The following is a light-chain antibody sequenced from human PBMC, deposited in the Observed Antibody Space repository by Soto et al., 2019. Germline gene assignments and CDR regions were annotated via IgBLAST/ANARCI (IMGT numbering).Light chain of an antibody. V-gene: IGLV2-14*03. CDR1: SSDVGGFDY. Sequence: QSALTQPASVSGAPGQTITISCTGTSSDVGGFDYVSWYQHHSGAAPKLIIYDVTNRPSGVSDRFSGSKSGNTASLTISGLQAEDEADYFCRSHTSSSALVLFGGGTKLTVL. CDR3: RSHTSSSALVL. J-gene: IGLJ2*01. CDR2: DVT.